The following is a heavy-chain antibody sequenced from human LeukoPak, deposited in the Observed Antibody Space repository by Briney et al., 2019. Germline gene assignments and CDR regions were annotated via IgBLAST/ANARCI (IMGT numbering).Heavy chain of an antibody. V-gene: IGHV4-31*03. CDR3: AREPRDDYGDYPPDAFDI. J-gene: IGHJ3*02. CDR1: GGSISSGGYY. CDR2: IYYSGST. Sequence: SETLSLTCTVSGGSISSGGYYWGWIRQHPGKGLEWIGYIYYSGSTYYNPSLKSRVTISVDTSKNQFSLKLSSVTAADTAVYYCAREPRDDYGDYPPDAFDIWGQGTMVTVSS. D-gene: IGHD4-17*01.